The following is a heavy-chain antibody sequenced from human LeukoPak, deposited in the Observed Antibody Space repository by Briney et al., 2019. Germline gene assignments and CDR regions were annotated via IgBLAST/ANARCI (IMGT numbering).Heavy chain of an antibody. V-gene: IGHV1-69*05. Sequence: SVKVSFKASGGSFNIYAIGWVRQTPAQGPEWMGVIMLLFGTANYAQEFQGRVTFTTDESASTAYMEVSSLRSEDTAVYYCASGSLGDGYGVGDYYQYMDVWGKGATVTVSS. CDR2: IMLLFGTA. CDR1: GGSFNIYA. D-gene: IGHD5-24*01. CDR3: ASGSLGDGYGVGDYYQYMDV. J-gene: IGHJ6*03.